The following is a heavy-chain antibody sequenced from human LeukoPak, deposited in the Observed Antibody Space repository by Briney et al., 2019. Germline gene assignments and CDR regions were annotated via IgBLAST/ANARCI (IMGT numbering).Heavy chain of an antibody. D-gene: IGHD5-18*01. CDR1: GFTISSYW. Sequence: PGGSLRLSCEASGFTISSYWIHWARQAPGKGLVWVSRLNIDGKTTTYADSVKGRFTISRDNAKNTVYLKMNSLWAEDTAVYYCAREAWIQLRAGPFDYWGQGTLVTVSP. CDR2: LNIDGKTT. CDR3: AREAWIQLRAGPFDY. J-gene: IGHJ4*02. V-gene: IGHV3-74*01.